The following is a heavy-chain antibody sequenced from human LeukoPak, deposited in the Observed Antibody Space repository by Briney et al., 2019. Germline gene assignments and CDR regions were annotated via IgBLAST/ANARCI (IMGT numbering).Heavy chain of an antibody. CDR3: AREKRSSSWLYDAFDI. CDR2: IYYSGST. D-gene: IGHD6-13*01. CDR1: GGSISSYY. J-gene: IGHJ3*02. V-gene: IGHV4-59*12. Sequence: SETLSLTCTVSGGSISSYYWSWIRQPPGKGLEWIGYIYYSGSTNYNPSLKSRVTISVDTSKNQFSLKLSSVTAADTAVYYCAREKRSSSWLYDAFDIWGQGTMVTVSS.